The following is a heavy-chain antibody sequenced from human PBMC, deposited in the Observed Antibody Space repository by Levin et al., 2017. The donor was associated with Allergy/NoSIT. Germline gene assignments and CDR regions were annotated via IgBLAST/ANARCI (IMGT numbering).Heavy chain of an antibody. CDR1: GGSISSGGYY. V-gene: IGHV4-31*03. D-gene: IGHD3-3*01. J-gene: IGHJ3*02. Sequence: SETLSLTCTVSGGSISSGGYYWSWIRQHPGKGLEWIGYIYYSGSTYYNPSLKSRVTISVDTSKNQFSLKLSSVTAADTAVYYCARVVTIFGVVIGPDAFDIWGQGTMVTVSS. CDR3: ARVVTIFGVVIGPDAFDI. CDR2: IYYSGST.